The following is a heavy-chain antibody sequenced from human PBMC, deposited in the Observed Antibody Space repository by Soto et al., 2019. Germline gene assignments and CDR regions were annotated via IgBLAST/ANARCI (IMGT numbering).Heavy chain of an antibody. CDR1: GFTFSSYA. D-gene: IGHD4-17*01. V-gene: IGHV3-23*01. CDR2: ISGSGGST. CDR3: AKGPLYGLTEDPNFDY. J-gene: IGHJ4*02. Sequence: GGSLRLSCAASGFTFSSYAMSWVRQAPGKGLEWVSAISGSGGSTYYADSVKGRFTISRDNSKNTLYLQMNSLRAEDTAVYYCAKGPLYGLTEDPNFDYWGQGTLVTVSS.